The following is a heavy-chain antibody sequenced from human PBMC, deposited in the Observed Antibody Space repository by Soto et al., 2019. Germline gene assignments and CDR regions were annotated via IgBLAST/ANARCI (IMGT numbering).Heavy chain of an antibody. V-gene: IGHV3-74*01. CDR1: GFTLSSYW. Sequence: EVQLVESGGGLVQPGESLRLSCAASGFTLSSYWMHWVRQAPGKGLVWVSRINGDGSTTNYADSVKGRFTISRDNAKNTLYLQMNSLRVEDTAGYFCGRDPFGSGTYWGQGTLVTVSS. J-gene: IGHJ4*02. CDR2: INGDGSTT. D-gene: IGHD3-10*01. CDR3: GRDPFGSGTY.